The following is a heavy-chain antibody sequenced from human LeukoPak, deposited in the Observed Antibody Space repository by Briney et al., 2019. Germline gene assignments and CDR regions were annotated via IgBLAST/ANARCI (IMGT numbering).Heavy chain of an antibody. CDR1: GSRFTKYW. Sequence: GESLKISFKGSGSRFTKYWIGWVRQMPGKGLEWMGIIYPGDPDTTYSPSFQGQVTISADKSISTAYLQWSSLRASDTAIYYCARRRGVTATLNYFDYWGQGTLVTVSS. J-gene: IGHJ4*02. CDR3: ARRRGVTATLNYFDY. D-gene: IGHD2-21*02. V-gene: IGHV5-51*01. CDR2: IYPGDPDT.